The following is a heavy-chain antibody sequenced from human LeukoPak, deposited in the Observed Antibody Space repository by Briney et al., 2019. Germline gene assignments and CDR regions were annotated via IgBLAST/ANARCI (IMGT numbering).Heavy chain of an antibody. CDR1: GFTFDDYA. Sequence: GGSLRLSCAASGFTFDDYAMHWVRQAPGKGLEWVSGINWNSGNIGYADSVKGRFTISRDNAKNSLYLQMNSLRAEDTALYYCAKGGGYSHMRNFVDYWGQGTLVTVSS. D-gene: IGHD5-18*01. CDR2: INWNSGNI. J-gene: IGHJ4*02. CDR3: AKGGGYSHMRNFVDY. V-gene: IGHV3-9*01.